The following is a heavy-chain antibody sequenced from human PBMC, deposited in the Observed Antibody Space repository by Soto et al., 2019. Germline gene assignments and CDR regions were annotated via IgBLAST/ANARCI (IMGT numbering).Heavy chain of an antibody. Sequence: GGSLRLSCVASGFTFNYYGIHWVRQAPGKGLEWVAVIWYDGTKKDYVDSVQGRFTVSRDNSRNTVHLQMNSLRADDTAIYYCARGGRSTHLYYGLDVWGQGTLVTVYS. CDR1: GFTFNYYG. J-gene: IGHJ6*02. V-gene: IGHV3-33*01. D-gene: IGHD6-13*01. CDR3: ARGGRSTHLYYGLDV. CDR2: IWYDGTKK.